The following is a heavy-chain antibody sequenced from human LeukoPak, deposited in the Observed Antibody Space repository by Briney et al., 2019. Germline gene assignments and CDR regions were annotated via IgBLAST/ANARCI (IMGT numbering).Heavy chain of an antibody. CDR1: GITFDDYA. CDR2: VNWKTGNI. D-gene: IGHD5-12*01. CDR3: TIRRFSGYDAAFDI. Sequence: GRSLRLSCAASGITFDDYAMYWVRQAPGKGLEWVSGVNWKTGNIGYADSVKDRFTTFRDYAKTSLYMQMNSLTTEDTALYYCTIRRFSGYDAAFDIWGQGTMVTVSS. J-gene: IGHJ3*02. V-gene: IGHV3-9*01.